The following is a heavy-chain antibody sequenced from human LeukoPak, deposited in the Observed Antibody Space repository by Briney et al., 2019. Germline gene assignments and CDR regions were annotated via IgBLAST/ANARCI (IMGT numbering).Heavy chain of an antibody. Sequence: HPGGSLRLSCAASGFTVSSNYMSWVREAPGKGLEWVSVIYSGGSTDYADSVKGRFTISRDNSKNTLYLQMNSLRAEDTAVYYCATGPRVVTTLDYWGQGTLVTVSS. V-gene: IGHV3-53*01. J-gene: IGHJ4*02. CDR2: IYSGGST. CDR3: ATGPRVVTTLDY. D-gene: IGHD2-21*02. CDR1: GFTVSSNY.